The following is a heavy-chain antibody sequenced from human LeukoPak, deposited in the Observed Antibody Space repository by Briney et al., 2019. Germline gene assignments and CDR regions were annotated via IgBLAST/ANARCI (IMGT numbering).Heavy chain of an antibody. V-gene: IGHV6-1*01. CDR1: GDSVSSNSAA. Sequence: SQTLSLACAIYGDSVSSNSAAWNWIRQSPSRGLEWLGRTYYRSKWYNDYAVSVKSRITINPDTSKNQFSLQLNSVTPEDTAVYYCARDYSGSYYDILTGLRGFDWFDPWGQGTLVTVSS. CDR3: ARDYSGSYYDILTGLRGFDWFDP. J-gene: IGHJ5*02. D-gene: IGHD3-9*01. CDR2: TYYRSKWYN.